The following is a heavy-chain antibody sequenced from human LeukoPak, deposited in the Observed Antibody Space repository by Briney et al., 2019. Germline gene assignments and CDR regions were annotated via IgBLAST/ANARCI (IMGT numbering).Heavy chain of an antibody. Sequence: GESLKISCKGSGYSFTNYWIGWVRQMPGKGLEWMGIIYPGDPDTRYSPSFQGQVTNSVDKSISTAYLQWSSLKASDTAMYYCARRYQTVAGTYFDSWGQGTLVTVSS. V-gene: IGHV5-51*01. CDR3: ARRYQTVAGTYFDS. D-gene: IGHD6-19*01. CDR1: GYSFTNYW. CDR2: IYPGDPDT. J-gene: IGHJ4*02.